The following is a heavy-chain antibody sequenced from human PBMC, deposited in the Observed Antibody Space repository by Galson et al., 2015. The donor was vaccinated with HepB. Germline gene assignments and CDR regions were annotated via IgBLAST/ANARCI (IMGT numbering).Heavy chain of an antibody. J-gene: IGHJ4*02. V-gene: IGHV3-15*01. Sequence: SLRLSCAASGFTFSNAWMSWVRQAPGKGLEWVGRIKSKTDGGTTDYAAPVKGRFTISRDDSKNTLYLQMNSLKTEDTAVYYCTTDRMVAEPYFDYWGQGTLSPSPQ. D-gene: IGHD5-12*01. CDR2: IKSKTDGGTT. CDR1: GFTFSNAW. CDR3: TTDRMVAEPYFDY.